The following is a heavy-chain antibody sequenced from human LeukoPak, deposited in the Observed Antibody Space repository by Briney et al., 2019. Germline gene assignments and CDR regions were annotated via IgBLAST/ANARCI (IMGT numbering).Heavy chain of an antibody. D-gene: IGHD3-10*01. CDR1: GGSISSSNW. V-gene: IGHV4-4*02. CDR3: ARDLGGSGSIDY. CDR2: IYHSGST. Sequence: PSETLSLTCAVSGGSISSSNWWSWVRQPPVKGLEWIGEIYHSGSTNYNPSLKSRVTISVDKSKNQFSLKLSSVTAADTAVYYCARDLGGSGSIDYWGQGTLVTVSS. J-gene: IGHJ4*02.